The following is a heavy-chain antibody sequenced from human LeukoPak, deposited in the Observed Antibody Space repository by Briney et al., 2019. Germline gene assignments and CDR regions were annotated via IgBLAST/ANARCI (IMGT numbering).Heavy chain of an antibody. CDR3: TRRLQARDYYDRSGYYSDFDY. Sequence: PGGSLRLSCAASGFTFSGSAMHWVRQASGKGLEWVGRIRSKANSYATAYAASVKGRFTISRDDSKNTAYLQMNSLKTEDTSVYYCTRRLQARDYYDRSGYYSDFDYWGQGTLVTVSS. J-gene: IGHJ4*02. V-gene: IGHV3-73*01. CDR1: GFTFSGSA. D-gene: IGHD3-22*01. CDR2: IRSKANSYAT.